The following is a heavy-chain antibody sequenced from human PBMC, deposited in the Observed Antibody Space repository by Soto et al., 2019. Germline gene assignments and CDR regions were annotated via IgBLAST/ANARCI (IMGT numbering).Heavy chain of an antibody. CDR3: ARDLLGMFDP. CDR2: IKQDGSEK. J-gene: IGHJ5*02. CDR1: GFTFSSYW. D-gene: IGHD3-16*01. V-gene: IGHV3-7*01. Sequence: EVQLVESGGGLVQPGGSLRLSCAASGFTFSSYWMSWVRQAPGKGLEWVANIKQDGSEKYYGDSVKGRFTISSDNAKNSLYLQMNSLRAEDTDVYYWARDLLGMFDPWGQGTLVTVSS.